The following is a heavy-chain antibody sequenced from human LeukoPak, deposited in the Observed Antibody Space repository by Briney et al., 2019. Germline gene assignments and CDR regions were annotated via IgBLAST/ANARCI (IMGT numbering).Heavy chain of an antibody. CDR1: GFTFSSYW. D-gene: IGHD6-19*01. J-gene: IGHJ5*02. CDR2: ISSSSSYI. Sequence: GGSLRLSCAASGFTFSSYWMNWVRQAPGKGLEWVSSISSSSSYIYYADSLKGRFTISRDNAKNSLYLQMNSLRAEDTAVYYCARYSSGWFDPWGQGTLVTVSS. V-gene: IGHV3-21*01. CDR3: ARYSSGWFDP.